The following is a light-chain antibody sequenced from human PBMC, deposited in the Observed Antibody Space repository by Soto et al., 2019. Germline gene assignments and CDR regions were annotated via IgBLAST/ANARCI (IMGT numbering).Light chain of an antibody. CDR3: CSYAGSSTYV. CDR1: SSDVGSYNL. CDR2: EGS. J-gene: IGLJ1*01. Sequence: QSALTQPASVSGSPGQSITISCTGTSSDVGSYNLVSWYQQHPGKAPKLMIYEGSKRPSGVSNRFSGSKSGNTASLTISGLQAADEADDFGCSYAGSSTYVFGTG. V-gene: IGLV2-23*01.